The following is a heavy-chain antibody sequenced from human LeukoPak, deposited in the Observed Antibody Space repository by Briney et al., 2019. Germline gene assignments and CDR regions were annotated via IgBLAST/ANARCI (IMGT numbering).Heavy chain of an antibody. CDR2: INPNSGGK. J-gene: IGHJ4*02. D-gene: IGHD4-23*01. CDR1: GYTFTGYY. V-gene: IGHV1-2*02. Sequence: ASVKVFCKASGYTFTGYYMHWVRQAPGQGLEWMGWINPNSGGKNFAQKFQGRVTMTRDKSISTAYMELSRLRSDETAVYYCARDLSNGGNSGFDYWGQGTLVTVSS. CDR3: ARDLSNGGNSGFDY.